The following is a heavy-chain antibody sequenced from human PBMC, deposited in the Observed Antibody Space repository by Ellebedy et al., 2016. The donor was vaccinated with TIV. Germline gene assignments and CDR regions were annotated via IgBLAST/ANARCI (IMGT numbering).Heavy chain of an antibody. Sequence: GESLKISCAASGFRFSNFEMDWVRQAPGKGLEWVSDISYSGGSQFYADSVQGRVTISRDNAGNSLYLHMNSLRVEDTAIYYCVRGWVDGVPFDSWGPGTLVTVSS. CDR1: GFRFSNFE. V-gene: IGHV3-48*03. CDR3: VRGWVDGVPFDS. D-gene: IGHD2-15*01. CDR2: ISYSGGSQ. J-gene: IGHJ4*02.